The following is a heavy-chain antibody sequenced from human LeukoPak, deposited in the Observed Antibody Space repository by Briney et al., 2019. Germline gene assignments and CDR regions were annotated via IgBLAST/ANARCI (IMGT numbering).Heavy chain of an antibody. CDR1: GFTVSTNY. J-gene: IGHJ4*02. Sequence: GGSLRLSCAASGFTVSTNYMSWVRQAPGKGLEWVSVIYSGGSPYYEEYVKGRFTNSKDTSKNTLYLQMNSLRAEDTAVYYCARVGRGSTYGYGDYWGQGTLVTVSS. D-gene: IGHD5-18*01. V-gene: IGHV3-66*01. CDR3: ARVGRGSTYGYGDY. CDR2: IYSGGSP.